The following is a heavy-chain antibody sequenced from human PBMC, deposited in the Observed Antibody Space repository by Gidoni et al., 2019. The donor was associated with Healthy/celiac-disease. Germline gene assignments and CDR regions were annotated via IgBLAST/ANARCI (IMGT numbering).Heavy chain of an antibody. CDR2: IYYSGST. J-gene: IGHJ6*02. CDR1: GGSISSYY. D-gene: IGHD3-10*01. Sequence: QVQLQESGPGLVKPSETLSLTCTVSGGSISSYYWGWIRQPPGKGLEWIGYIYYSGSTNYNPSLKSRVTISVDTSKNQFSLKLSSVTAADTAVYYCARDRMVRSRAWYYGMDVWGQGTTVTVSS. CDR3: ARDRMVRSRAWYYGMDV. V-gene: IGHV4-59*01.